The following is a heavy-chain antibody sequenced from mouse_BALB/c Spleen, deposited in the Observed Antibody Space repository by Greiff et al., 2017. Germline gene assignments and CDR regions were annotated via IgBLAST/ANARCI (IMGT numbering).Heavy chain of an antibody. J-gene: IGHJ3*01. V-gene: IGHV7-3*02. CDR1: GFTFTDYY. Sequence: EVMLVESGGGLVQPGGSLRLSCATSGFTFTDYYMSWVRQPPGKALEWLGFIRNKANGYTTEYSASVKGRFTISRDNSQSILYLHMNTLRAEDSATYYCARAYGSSFAYWGQGTLVTVSA. D-gene: IGHD1-1*01. CDR2: IRNKANGYTT. CDR3: ARAYGSSFAY.